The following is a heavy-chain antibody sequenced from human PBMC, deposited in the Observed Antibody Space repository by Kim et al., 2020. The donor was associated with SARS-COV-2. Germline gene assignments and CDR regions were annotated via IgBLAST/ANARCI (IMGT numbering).Heavy chain of an antibody. D-gene: IGHD6-6*01. J-gene: IGHJ4*02. V-gene: IGHV3-9*01. CDR3: AKDQYSTLEYYFDY. Sequence: YADSAKGRFTIARDNAKNSLHLQMNRRRAEDTALYYCAKDQYSTLEYYFDYWGQGTLVTVSS.